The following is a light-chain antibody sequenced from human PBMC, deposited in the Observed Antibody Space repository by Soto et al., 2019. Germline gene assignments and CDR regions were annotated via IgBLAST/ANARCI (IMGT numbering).Light chain of an antibody. Sequence: QAVLTQPASVSGSPGQSITIFCTGTSSDVGAYKFVSWYRHHPGRAPQVMIYEVTNRPSGVSSRFSGSKSGNTASLTISGLQPEDDGDYYCSSYSSTSTPWVFGGGTKVTVL. CDR2: EVT. V-gene: IGLV2-14*01. CDR1: SSDVGAYKF. J-gene: IGLJ3*02. CDR3: SSYSSTSTPWV.